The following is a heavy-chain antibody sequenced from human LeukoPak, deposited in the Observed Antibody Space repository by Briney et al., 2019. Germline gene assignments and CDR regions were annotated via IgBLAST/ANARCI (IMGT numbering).Heavy chain of an antibody. D-gene: IGHD3-10*01. J-gene: IGHJ4*02. Sequence: GGSLRLSCVDSGFTFTSAWMSWVRQAPGKGLQWIGRIKSKTDGETTNYAEPVRGRFAISRDDSKSAVYLQMNSLKIEDTAVYYCTTDLGTYYHGSQRLIPIDYWGQGILVTVSS. CDR3: TTDLGTYYHGSQRLIPIDY. CDR1: GFTFTSAW. CDR2: IKSKTDGETT. V-gene: IGHV3-15*01.